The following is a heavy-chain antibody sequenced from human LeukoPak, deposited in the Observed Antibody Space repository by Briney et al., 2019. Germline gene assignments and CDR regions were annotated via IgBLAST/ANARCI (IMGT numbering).Heavy chain of an antibody. CDR2: ISGNAKTT. V-gene: IGHV3-23*01. D-gene: IGHD2/OR15-2a*01. J-gene: IGHJ4*02. CDR1: GFTFSGYA. CDR3: ATDGIPSATALAN. Sequence: GGSLRLSCAASGFTFSGYAMNWVRQAPGKGLEWVSAISGNAKTTYYADSVKGRFTISRDNSKNNLFLQMTRMRPQDTAVYYCATDGIPSATALANWGQGTLVTVSS.